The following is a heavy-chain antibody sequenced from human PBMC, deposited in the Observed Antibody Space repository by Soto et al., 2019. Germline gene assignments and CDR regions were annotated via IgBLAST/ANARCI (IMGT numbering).Heavy chain of an antibody. CDR2: ISYDGSNK. J-gene: IGHJ3*02. CDR1: GFTFSSYA. Sequence: QVQLVESGGGVVQPGRSLRLSCAASGFTFSSYARHWVRQAPGKGLEWVAVISYDGSNKYYADSVKGRFTISRDNSKNTLYLQMNSLRAEDTAVYYCARPSYGDYVTAFDIWGQGTMVTVSS. D-gene: IGHD4-17*01. V-gene: IGHV3-30-3*01. CDR3: ARPSYGDYVTAFDI.